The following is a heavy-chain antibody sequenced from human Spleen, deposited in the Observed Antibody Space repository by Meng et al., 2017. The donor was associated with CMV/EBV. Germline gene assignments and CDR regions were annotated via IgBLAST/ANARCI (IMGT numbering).Heavy chain of an antibody. Sequence: GESLKISCAASGFAFNNYWIPWVRQGPGKGLVWVSRINIDGSTKSVADSVKGRFSISRDNAKNTLYLQMNSLRADDTGVYYCARDLLQSDYWGQGTLVTVSS. D-gene: IGHD3-22*01. J-gene: IGHJ4*02. CDR3: ARDLLQSDY. CDR1: GFAFNNYW. CDR2: INIDGSTK. V-gene: IGHV3-74*01.